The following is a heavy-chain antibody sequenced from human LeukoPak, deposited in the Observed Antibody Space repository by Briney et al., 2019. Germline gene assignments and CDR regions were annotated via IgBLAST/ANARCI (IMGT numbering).Heavy chain of an antibody. J-gene: IGHJ4*02. V-gene: IGHV4-61*01. Sequence: SQTLSLTCTVSGGSISSGSYYWSWIRQPPGKGLEWIGYIYYSGSTNYNPSLKSRVTISVDTSKNQFSLKLSSVTAADTAVYYCARENPRGTSSYYFDYWGQGTLVTVSS. D-gene: IGHD2-2*01. CDR3: ARENPRGTSSYYFDY. CDR2: IYYSGST. CDR1: GGSISSGSYY.